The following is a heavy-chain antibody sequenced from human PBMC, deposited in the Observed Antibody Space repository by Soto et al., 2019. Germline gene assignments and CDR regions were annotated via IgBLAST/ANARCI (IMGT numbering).Heavy chain of an antibody. V-gene: IGHV1-8*01. J-gene: IGHJ6*02. CDR2: MNPNSGNT. Sequence: QVQLVQSGAEVKKPGASVKVSCKASGYTLPSYDINWVGQASGQGLEWMGWMNPNSGNTGYAQKFQGRVTMTRNTSISTAYMELSSLRSEDTAVYYCASGVGTDYYYGMDVWGQGTTVTVSS. CDR3: ASGVGTDYYYGMDV. CDR1: GYTLPSYD. D-gene: IGHD1-26*01.